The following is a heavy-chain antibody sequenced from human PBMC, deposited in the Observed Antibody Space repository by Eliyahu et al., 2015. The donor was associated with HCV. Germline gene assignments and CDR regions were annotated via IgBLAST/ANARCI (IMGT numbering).Heavy chain of an antibody. Sequence: QVQLQESGPGLVKPSETLSLTCTVXGGXITTYYWSWIRQPPGKGLEWIGYIHYSGSTNYNPPLKSXVTISVDTSKNQFSLILTSVTAADTAVYYCASGGGGIAVAGTGGWFDPWGQGTLVTVSS. J-gene: IGHJ5*02. V-gene: IGHV4-59*01. CDR1: GGXITTYY. CDR2: IHYSGST. CDR3: ASGGGGIAVAGTGGWFDP. D-gene: IGHD6-19*01.